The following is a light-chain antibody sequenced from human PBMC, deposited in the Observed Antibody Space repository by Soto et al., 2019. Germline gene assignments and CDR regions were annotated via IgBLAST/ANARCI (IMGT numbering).Light chain of an antibody. V-gene: IGLV3-21*04. CDR3: QVWDSATHQLV. CDR2: YDT. CDR1: NIGSKS. J-gene: IGLJ2*01. Sequence: SYVLTQPPSVSVAPGETARIPCGGNNIGSKSVHWYQQRPGQAPVVVISYDTDRPSGIPERFAGSNSGNTATLTISRVEAGDEADYFCQVWDSATHQLVFGGGTKLTVL.